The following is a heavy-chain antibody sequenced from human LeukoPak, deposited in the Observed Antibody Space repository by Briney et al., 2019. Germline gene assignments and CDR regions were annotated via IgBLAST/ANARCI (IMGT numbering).Heavy chain of an antibody. D-gene: IGHD2-2*01. CDR1: GGSFSGYY. Sequence: SETLSLTCAVYGGSFSGYYWSWIRQPPGKGLEWIGEINHSGSTNYNPSLKSRVTISVDTSKDQFSLKLSSLTAADTAVYYCARLRGVVVPAANNWFDPWGQGTLVTVSS. CDR3: ARLRGVVVPAANNWFDP. V-gene: IGHV4-34*01. CDR2: INHSGST. J-gene: IGHJ5*02.